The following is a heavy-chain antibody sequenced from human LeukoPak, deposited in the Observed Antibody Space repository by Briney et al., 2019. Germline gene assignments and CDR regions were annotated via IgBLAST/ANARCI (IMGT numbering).Heavy chain of an antibody. Sequence: ASVKVSCKVSGYTLTELSMHWVRQAPGKGLEWVGGFDPEDGETIYAQKFQGRVTMTEDTSTDTAYMELSSLRSEDTAEYYCATDRGAWEHLHYDYWGQGTLVTVSS. CDR2: FDPEDGET. CDR1: GYTLTELS. CDR3: ATDRGAWEHLHYDY. D-gene: IGHD3-10*01. V-gene: IGHV1-24*01. J-gene: IGHJ4*02.